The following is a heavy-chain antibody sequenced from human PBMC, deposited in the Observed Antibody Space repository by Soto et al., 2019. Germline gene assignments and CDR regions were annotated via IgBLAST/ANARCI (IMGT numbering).Heavy chain of an antibody. D-gene: IGHD5-18*01. Sequence: PGGSLRLSCAASGFTFSSYNMNWVRQAPGKGLEWLSYISSGSIPQYYADSVKGRFTISRDNAKDSLYLHMNNLRAEDTAVYYCAPPVEVTCCYYGMDVWGQGTTVTVSS. CDR2: ISSGSIPQ. J-gene: IGHJ6*02. CDR3: APPVEVTCCYYGMDV. CDR1: GFTFSSYN. V-gene: IGHV3-48*01.